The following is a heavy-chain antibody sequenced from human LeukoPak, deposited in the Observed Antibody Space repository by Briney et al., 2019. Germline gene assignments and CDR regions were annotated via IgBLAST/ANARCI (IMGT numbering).Heavy chain of an antibody. V-gene: IGHV4-39*01. Sequence: PSETLSLTCTVSGGSISSSSYYWGWIRQPPGKGLEWIGSIYYSGSTCYNPSLKSRVTISVDTSKNQFSLKLSSVTAADTAVYYCARQRFRGVIVRTYYFDYWGQGTLVTVSS. CDR3: ARQRFRGVIVRTYYFDY. D-gene: IGHD3-10*01. J-gene: IGHJ4*02. CDR1: GGSISSSSYY. CDR2: IYYSGST.